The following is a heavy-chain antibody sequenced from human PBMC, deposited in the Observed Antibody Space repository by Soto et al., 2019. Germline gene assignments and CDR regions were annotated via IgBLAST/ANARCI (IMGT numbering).Heavy chain of an antibody. V-gene: IGHV4-34*01. D-gene: IGHD2-15*01. CDR3: ARGGPIVGLGYYYYYGMDV. J-gene: IGHJ6*02. CDR1: GGSFSGYY. Sequence: PSETLSLTCAVYGGSFSGYYWSWIRQPPGKGLEWIGEINHSGSTNYNPSLKSRVTISVDTSKNQFSLKLSSVTAADTAVYYCARGGPIVGLGYYYYYGMDVWGQGTTVT. CDR2: INHSGST.